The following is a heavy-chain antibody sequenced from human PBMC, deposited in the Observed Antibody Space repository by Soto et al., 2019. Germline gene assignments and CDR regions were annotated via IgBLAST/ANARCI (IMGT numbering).Heavy chain of an antibody. Sequence: SETLSLTCSVSGDSINSDNYYWGWIRQPPGKGLEWIGSIYYRGNTYYNPSLKTRVTISLDKSKSQFSLKLNSVTAADSAVYFCARLEGLATISYYYDYWGQGTLVTVSS. CDR2: IYYRGNT. J-gene: IGHJ4*02. CDR3: ARLEGLATISYYYDY. V-gene: IGHV4-39*01. CDR1: GDSINSDNYY. D-gene: IGHD3-9*01.